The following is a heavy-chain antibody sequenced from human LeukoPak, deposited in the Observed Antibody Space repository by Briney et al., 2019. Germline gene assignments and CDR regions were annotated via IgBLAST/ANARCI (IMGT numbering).Heavy chain of an antibody. CDR3: AKDQTIAAAGTLDY. D-gene: IGHD6-13*01. J-gene: IGHJ4*02. CDR1: GFTFDDYA. Sequence: PGGSLRLSCAASGFTFDDYAMHWVRQAPGKGLERVSGISWNSGSIGYADSVKGRFTISRDNAKNSLYLQMNSLRAEDTALYYCAKDQTIAAAGTLDYWGQGTLVTVSS. V-gene: IGHV3-9*01. CDR2: ISWNSGSI.